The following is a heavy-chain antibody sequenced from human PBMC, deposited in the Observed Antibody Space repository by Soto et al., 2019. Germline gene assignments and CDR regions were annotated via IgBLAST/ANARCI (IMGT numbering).Heavy chain of an antibody. CDR3: ASSLLTPFDY. V-gene: IGHV3-74*01. CDR1: GFTFSRYW. D-gene: IGHD1-26*01. Sequence: GGALRLSCAASGFTFSRYWMHWVRQAPGKGLVWVSRINSDGSSTSYADSVKGRFTISRDNAKNTLYLQMNTLRAEDTAVYYCASSLLTPFDYWGQGTLVTVSS. CDR2: INSDGSST. J-gene: IGHJ4*02.